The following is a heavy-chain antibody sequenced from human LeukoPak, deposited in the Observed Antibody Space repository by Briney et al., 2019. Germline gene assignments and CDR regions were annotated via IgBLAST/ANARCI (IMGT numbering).Heavy chain of an antibody. CDR2: INHGGST. V-gene: IGHV4-34*01. CDR3: ARGRGYSYGVSYYYGMDV. D-gene: IGHD5-18*01. Sequence: SETLSLTCAVYGGSFSGYYWSWIRQPPGKGLEWIGEINHGGSTNYNPSLKSRVTISVDTSKNQFSLKLSSVTAADTAVYYCARGRGYSYGVSYYYGMDVWGQGTTVTVSS. CDR1: GGSFSGYY. J-gene: IGHJ6*02.